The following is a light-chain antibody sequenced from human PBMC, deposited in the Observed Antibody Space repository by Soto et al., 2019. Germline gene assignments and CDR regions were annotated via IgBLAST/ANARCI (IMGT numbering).Light chain of an antibody. CDR3: QQRSNWQVT. CDR2: DAS. CDR1: QSVTTY. J-gene: IGKJ5*01. V-gene: IGKV3-11*01. Sequence: EIVLTQSPGTLSLSPGESATLSCRASQSVTTYLAWYQQKPGQAPRLLIYDASDRATGIPARFSGSGSGTDFTLTISSLEPEDFAVYYCQQRSNWQVTFGQGTRLEIK.